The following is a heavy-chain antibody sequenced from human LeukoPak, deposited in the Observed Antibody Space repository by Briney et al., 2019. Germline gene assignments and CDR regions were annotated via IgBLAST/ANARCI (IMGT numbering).Heavy chain of an antibody. CDR1: GFTFSSYT. Sequence: PGGSLRLSCAASGFTFSSYTMSWVRQAPGKGLEWVSAISGSGGSTYYADSVKGRFTISRDNSKNTLYLQMNSLRAEDTAVYYCAKVGYSYGQYYFDYLGQGTLVTVSS. CDR2: ISGSGGST. J-gene: IGHJ4*02. CDR3: AKVGYSYGQYYFDY. D-gene: IGHD5-18*01. V-gene: IGHV3-23*01.